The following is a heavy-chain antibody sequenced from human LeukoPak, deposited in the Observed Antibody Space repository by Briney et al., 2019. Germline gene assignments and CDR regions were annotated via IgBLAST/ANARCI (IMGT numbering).Heavy chain of an antibody. CDR3: AREKQLDGAHYYYYYMAV. CDR1: GYTFTGYY. Sequence: ASVKVSCKASGYTFTGYYMHWVRQAPGHGLEWMGWINPDSGGTNYAQKFQGRVTMTRDTSINTAYMELSRLRSDDTAVYYCAREKQLDGAHYYYYYMAVWEKGTTVTVPS. CDR2: INPDSGGT. J-gene: IGHJ6*03. D-gene: IGHD1-1*01. V-gene: IGHV1-2*02.